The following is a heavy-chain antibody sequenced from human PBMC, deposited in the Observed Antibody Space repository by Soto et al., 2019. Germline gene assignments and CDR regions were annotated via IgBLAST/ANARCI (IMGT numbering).Heavy chain of an antibody. J-gene: IGHJ4*02. CDR1: GYSFTSYW. CDR2: IDPSDSYT. V-gene: IGHV5-10-1*01. CDR3: ARRAYDRSGYTTFDY. D-gene: IGHD3-22*01. Sequence: EVQLVQSGAEVKKPGESLRISCKGSGYSFTSYWISWVRQMPGKGLEWMGRIDPSDSYTNYSPSFQGHVTISADKSIXTAYLRWSSLKAPDTAMYYCARRAYDRSGYTTFDYWGQGTLVTVSP.